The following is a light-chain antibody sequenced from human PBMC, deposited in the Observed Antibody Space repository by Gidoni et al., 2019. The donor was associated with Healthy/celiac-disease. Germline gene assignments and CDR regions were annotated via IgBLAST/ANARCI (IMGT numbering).Light chain of an antibody. J-gene: IGKJ1*01. CDR2: GAS. CDR3: QQYNNWPPWT. CDR1: QSVSSN. Sequence: EIVMTQSPATLSVSPGERATLSCRASQSVSSNLAWYQQKPGQAPRLLIYGASTRATGIPARVSGSGSGTEFTLTISSLQSEDFAVYYWQQYNNWPPWTFGRGTKVEIK. V-gene: IGKV3-15*01.